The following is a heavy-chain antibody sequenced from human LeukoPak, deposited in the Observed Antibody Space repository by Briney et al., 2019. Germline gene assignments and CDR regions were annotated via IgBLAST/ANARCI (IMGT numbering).Heavy chain of an antibody. J-gene: IGHJ6*02. CDR2: IWYDGSNK. V-gene: IGHV3-33*01. CDR3: ARDRMSVLLWFGEFPYGMDV. CDR1: GFTFSSYG. D-gene: IGHD3-10*01. Sequence: PGGSLRLSCAASGFTFSSYGMHWVRQAPGKGLEWVAVIWYDGSNKYYADSVKGRFTISRDNSKNTLYLQMNSLRAEETAVYYCARDRMSVLLWFGEFPYGMDVWGQGTTVTVSS.